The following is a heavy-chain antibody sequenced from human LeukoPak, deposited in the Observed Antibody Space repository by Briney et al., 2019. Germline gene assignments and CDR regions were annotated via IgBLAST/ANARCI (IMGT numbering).Heavy chain of an antibody. CDR3: ARGRKNDFWSGYYPYYFDY. CDR1: GYTFTSYD. CDR2: MNPNSGNT. Sequence: ASVKVSCKASGYTFTSYDINWVRQATGQGLEWMGWMNPNSGNTGYAQKFQGRVTTTRNTSISTAYMELSSLRSEDTAVYYCARGRKNDFWSGYYPYYFDYWGQGTLVTVSS. D-gene: IGHD3-3*01. J-gene: IGHJ4*02. V-gene: IGHV1-8*01.